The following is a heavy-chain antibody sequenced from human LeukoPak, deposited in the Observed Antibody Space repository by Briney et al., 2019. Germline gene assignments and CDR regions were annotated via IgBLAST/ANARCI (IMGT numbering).Heavy chain of an antibody. V-gene: IGHV3-48*04. CDR1: GFTFSSYS. J-gene: IGHJ4*02. CDR3: ARVPLGYCSGGSCYYFDY. CDR2: ISSSSSTI. Sequence: GGSLRLSCAASGFTFSSYSMNWVRQAPGKGLEWVSYISSSSSTIYYADSVKGRFTISRDNAKNSLYLQMNGLRAEDTAVYYCARVPLGYCSGGSCYYFDYWGQGTLVTVSS. D-gene: IGHD2-15*01.